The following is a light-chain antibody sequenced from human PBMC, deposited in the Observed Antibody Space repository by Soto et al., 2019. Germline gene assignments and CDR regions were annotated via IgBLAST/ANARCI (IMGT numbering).Light chain of an antibody. J-gene: IGLJ1*01. V-gene: IGLV2-23*02. Sequence: QSVLTQPASVSGSPGQSITISCTRTNSDLGSFNFVSWYQQHPGKATKVMIYEVAKRPSGISDRFSGSKSGNTASLTISGLQVEDEADYYCCSDAGTSSYLFGTGTKVTVL. CDR3: CSDAGTSSYL. CDR2: EVA. CDR1: NSDLGSFNF.